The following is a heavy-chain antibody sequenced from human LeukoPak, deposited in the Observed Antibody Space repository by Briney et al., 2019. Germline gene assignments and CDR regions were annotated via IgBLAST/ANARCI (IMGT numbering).Heavy chain of an antibody. CDR1: GLKFNTYS. V-gene: IGHV3-48*04. CDR2: IYSTGGTT. CDR3: ANAGGGLQSGPY. J-gene: IGHJ4*02. Sequence: GGSLRLSCAASGLKFNTYSMNWLRQAPGKGLEWVSYIYSTGGTTYYADSVRGRFTISRDNTKNLLYLQMNNLKVEDTAVYYCANAGGGLQSGPYWGQGTLVTVSS. D-gene: IGHD5-12*01.